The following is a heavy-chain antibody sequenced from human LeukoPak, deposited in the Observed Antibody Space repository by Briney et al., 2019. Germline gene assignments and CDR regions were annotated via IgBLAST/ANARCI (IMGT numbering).Heavy chain of an antibody. J-gene: IGHJ4*02. CDR3: VRDLTVNWYYY. V-gene: IGHV4-39*07. CDR1: GASISDRTHH. Sequence: SETLSLTRIVSGASISDRTHHWGWIRQTPEKGLEWIGTIFYSGGTYYNPSLQSRVMISVDTSKNLFSLRLSSVTAADTAIYYCVRDLTVNWYYYWGQGTLVTVSS. D-gene: IGHD1-7*01. CDR2: IFYSGGT.